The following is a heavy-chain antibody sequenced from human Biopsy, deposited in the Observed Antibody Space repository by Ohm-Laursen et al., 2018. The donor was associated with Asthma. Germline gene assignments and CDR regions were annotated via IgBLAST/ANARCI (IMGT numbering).Heavy chain of an antibody. CDR1: GGTFSNFA. J-gene: IGHJ6*02. Sequence: ASVKVSCKAPGGTFSNFAISWVRQAPGQGLEWLGGIMTFFGTTNYAQKFQGRVTITADESTSTAFMEVNSLRSEDTAIYYCARCQVGYSSGWSLLLKKIYYSGMDVWGQGTTVTVSS. CDR3: ARCQVGYSSGWSLLLKKIYYSGMDV. V-gene: IGHV1-69*13. CDR2: IMTFFGTT. D-gene: IGHD6-19*01.